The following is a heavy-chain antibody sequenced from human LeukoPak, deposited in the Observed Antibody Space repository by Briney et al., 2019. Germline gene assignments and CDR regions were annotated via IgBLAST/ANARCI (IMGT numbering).Heavy chain of an antibody. CDR1: GGSISSSSYY. CDR3: ARDDPRGSYRYTRGYFDY. CDR2: IYYSGST. Sequence: SETLSLTCTVSGGSISSSSYYWGWIRQPPGKGLEWIGSIYYSGSTYYNPSLKSRVTISVDTSKNQFSLKLSSVTAADTAVYYCARDDPRGSYRYTRGYFDYWGQGTLVTVSS. J-gene: IGHJ4*02. D-gene: IGHD1-26*01. V-gene: IGHV4-39*07.